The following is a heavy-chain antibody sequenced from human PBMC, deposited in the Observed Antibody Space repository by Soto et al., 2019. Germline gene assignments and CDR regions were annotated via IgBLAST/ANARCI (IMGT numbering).Heavy chain of an antibody. V-gene: IGHV4-39*01. J-gene: IGHJ4*02. CDR3: ARQARQDTVDGNY. Sequence: KASETLSLTCTVSGVSISSSSYYWGWIRQPPGKGLEWIGSIYYTGITHYNPSLKSRATISIDTSKNQFSLNLNSVTATDTAVYYCARQARQDTVDGNYWGQGTLVTVSS. D-gene: IGHD6-19*01. CDR2: IYYTGIT. CDR1: GVSISSSSYY.